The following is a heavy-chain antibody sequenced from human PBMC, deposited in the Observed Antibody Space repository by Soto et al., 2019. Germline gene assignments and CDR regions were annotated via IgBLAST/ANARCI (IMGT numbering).Heavy chain of an antibody. V-gene: IGHV1-3*01. J-gene: IGHJ4*02. Sequence: GASVKVSCKASGYTFTSYAMHWVRQAPGQRLEWMRWINASGGSTKYSQKFQGRVTMTRDTSTSTVYMELSSLRSEDTAVYYCAIPDYGDYGGSWDYWGQGTLVTVSS. CDR3: AIPDYGDYGGSWDY. CDR2: INASGGST. D-gene: IGHD4-17*01. CDR1: GYTFTSYA.